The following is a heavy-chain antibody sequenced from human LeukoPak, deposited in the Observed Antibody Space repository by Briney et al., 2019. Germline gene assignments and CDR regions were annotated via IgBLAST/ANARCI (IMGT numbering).Heavy chain of an antibody. CDR2: INWNSAST. J-gene: IGHJ5*02. D-gene: IGHD1-14*01. Sequence: GGSLRLSCAASGFTFEDYAMHWVRQAPGRGLEWVSGINWNSASTGYADSVKGRFTISRDNVMNSLYLQMNSLRPEDTALYYCVKDRRNPYRPEGPFDPWGQGTLVTVSS. CDR3: VKDRRNPYRPEGPFDP. CDR1: GFTFEDYA. V-gene: IGHV3-9*01.